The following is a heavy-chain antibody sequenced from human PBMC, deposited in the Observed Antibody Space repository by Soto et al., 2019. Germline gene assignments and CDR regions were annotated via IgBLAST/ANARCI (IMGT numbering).Heavy chain of an antibody. CDR3: AKVGTHTYASKDFDY. D-gene: IGHD3-16*01. V-gene: IGHV3-30*18. CDR1: GFTFSSYG. J-gene: IGHJ4*02. CDR2: ISYDGSNK. Sequence: PGGSLRLSCAASGFTFSSYGMHWVRQAPGKGLEWVAVISYDGSNKYYADSVKGRFTISRDNSKNTLYLQMNSLRAEDTAVYYCAKVGTHTYASKDFDYWGQGTLVTVSS.